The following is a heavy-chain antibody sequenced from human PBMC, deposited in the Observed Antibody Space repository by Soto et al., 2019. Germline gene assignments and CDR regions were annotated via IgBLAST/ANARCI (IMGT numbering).Heavy chain of an antibody. J-gene: IGHJ4*01. V-gene: IGHV1-18*01. CDR1: DSVFVTSV. Sequence: QALLEQSGPEVKKPVDSVRISCWLYDSVFVTSVITWLRQAPGQGLEWMGWISANDGGTLSAMKFTDRLVMSTDPMRNMAYLQLWDVTSDDXXXXXXXXXGGRHLRPLETWGHGT. CDR2: ISANDGGT. CDR3: XXXGGRHLRPLET.